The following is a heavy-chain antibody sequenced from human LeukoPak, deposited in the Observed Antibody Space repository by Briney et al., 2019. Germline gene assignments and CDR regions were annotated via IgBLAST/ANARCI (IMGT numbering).Heavy chain of an antibody. CDR2: FSGSGGST. CDR1: GFTFSSYA. Sequence: PGGSLRLSCAASGFTFSSYAMSWVRQAPGKGLECISGFSGSGGSTYYADSVKGRFTISRDNAKNSLYLQMNSLRAEDTAVYYCARDGLPYLDSSGWYNWFDPWGQGTLVTVSS. J-gene: IGHJ5*02. D-gene: IGHD6-19*01. V-gene: IGHV3-23*01. CDR3: ARDGLPYLDSSGWYNWFDP.